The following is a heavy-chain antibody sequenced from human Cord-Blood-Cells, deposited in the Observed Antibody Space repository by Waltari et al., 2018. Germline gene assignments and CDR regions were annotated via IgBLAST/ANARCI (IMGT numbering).Heavy chain of an antibody. CDR2: INHSGRT. D-gene: IGHD2-2*01. Sequence: QVQLQQWGAGLLKPSETLSLTCAVYGGSFSGYYWSWIRPPPGKGLEWIGEINHSGRTNYNPSLKSRVTISVDTSKNQFSLELSSVTAADTAVYYCASNAVVVPAAIPAAFDIWGQGTMVTVSS. CDR3: ASNAVVVPAAIPAAFDI. CDR1: GGSFSGYY. J-gene: IGHJ3*02. V-gene: IGHV4-34*01.